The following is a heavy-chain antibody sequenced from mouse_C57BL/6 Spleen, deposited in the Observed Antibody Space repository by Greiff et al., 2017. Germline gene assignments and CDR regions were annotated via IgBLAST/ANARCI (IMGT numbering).Heavy chain of an antibody. CDR1: GYTFTDYE. CDR2: IDPETGGT. Sequence: VQRVESGAELVRPGASVTLSCKASGYTFTDYEMHWVKQTPVHGLEWIGAIDPETGGTAYNQKFKGKAILTADKSSSTAYMELRSLTSEDSAVYYCTRYDAMDYWGQGTSVTVSS. V-gene: IGHV1-15*01. J-gene: IGHJ4*01. CDR3: TRYDAMDY.